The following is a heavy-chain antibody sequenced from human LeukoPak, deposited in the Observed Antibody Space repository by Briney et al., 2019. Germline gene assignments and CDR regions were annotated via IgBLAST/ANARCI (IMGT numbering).Heavy chain of an antibody. D-gene: IGHD6-13*01. V-gene: IGHV3-48*04. CDR3: ARLGIITAAGSNDY. CDR1: GFTFSSYA. J-gene: IGHJ4*02. Sequence: GGSLRLSCAASGFTFSSYAMSWVRQAPGKGLEWVSYISSSSSNIYYADSVKGRFTISRDNAKNSLYLQMNSLRAEDTAVYYCARLGIITAAGSNDYWGQGTLVTVSS. CDR2: ISSSSSNI.